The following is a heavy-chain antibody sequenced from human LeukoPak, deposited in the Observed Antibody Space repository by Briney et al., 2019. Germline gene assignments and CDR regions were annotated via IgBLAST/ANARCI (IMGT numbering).Heavy chain of an antibody. D-gene: IGHD1-26*01. V-gene: IGHV3-33*06. Sequence: GRSLRLSCAASGFTFSSYGMHWVRQAPGKGLEWVAVIWYDGSNKYYADSVKGRFTISRDNSKNTLYLQMNSLRAEDTAVYYCAKSSGMGTTTDQFQDYWGQGTLVTVSS. CDR1: GFTFSSYG. J-gene: IGHJ4*02. CDR3: AKSSGMGTTTDQFQDY. CDR2: IWYDGSNK.